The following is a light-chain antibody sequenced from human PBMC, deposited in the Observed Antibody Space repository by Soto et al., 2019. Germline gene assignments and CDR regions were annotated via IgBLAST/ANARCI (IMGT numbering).Light chain of an antibody. CDR3: QQLNSFPLT. V-gene: IGKV1-9*01. CDR2: AAS. J-gene: IGKJ3*01. CDR1: QGISSY. Sequence: DIQLTQSPPFLSASVGDRVTISCRASQGISSYLAWYQQKPGKAPKLLIYAASTLQSGVPSRFSVSGSVTDFALAISSLQPEAFATYFCQQLNSFPLTFGLVTKVDIK.